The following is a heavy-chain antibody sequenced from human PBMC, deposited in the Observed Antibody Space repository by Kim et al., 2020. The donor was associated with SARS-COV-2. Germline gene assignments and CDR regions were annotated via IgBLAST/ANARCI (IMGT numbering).Heavy chain of an antibody. CDR2: IAHNGNNR. CDR3: AKESKLATMREGFDC. J-gene: IGHJ4*02. V-gene: IGHV3-30*18. Sequence: GGSLRLSCAASGFTFSTYGMHWVRQAPGKGLEWVAVIAHNGNNRYYSESVKDRFTISRDNSKNTLYLEMNSLRVEDTAVYSCAKESKLATMREGFDCWGQGTLVTVSP. CDR1: GFTFSTYG. D-gene: IGHD5-12*01.